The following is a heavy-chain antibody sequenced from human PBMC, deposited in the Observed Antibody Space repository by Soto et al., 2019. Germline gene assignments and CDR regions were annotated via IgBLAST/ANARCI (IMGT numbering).Heavy chain of an antibody. D-gene: IGHD3-22*01. V-gene: IGHV1-69*01. CDR3: ARSLDSSGYYNY. CDR1: GGAFSTYA. J-gene: IGHJ4*02. Sequence: QVQLVQSGAEVKKPGSSVKVSCQASGGAFSTYAISWVRQAPGQGLDWMGGIIPIFGTANYAQKFQGRVTITADESTSTFYMELSSLRSEDTAVYYCARSLDSSGYYNYWGQGTLGTVAS. CDR2: IIPIFGTA.